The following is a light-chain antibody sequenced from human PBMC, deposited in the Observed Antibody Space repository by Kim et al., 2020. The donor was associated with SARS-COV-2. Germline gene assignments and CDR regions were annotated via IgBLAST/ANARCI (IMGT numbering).Light chain of an antibody. V-gene: IGKV3-11*01. J-gene: IGKJ4*01. CDR1: QSVSRY. CDR3: QQRGDWPPIT. CDR2: DAS. Sequence: LSPGERATPSCRASQSVSRYLAWYQQKPCQPPRLLIYDASNRAAGIPARFSGSGSGTDFTLTISSLEPEDSAVYYCQQRGDWPPITFGGGTKLEI.